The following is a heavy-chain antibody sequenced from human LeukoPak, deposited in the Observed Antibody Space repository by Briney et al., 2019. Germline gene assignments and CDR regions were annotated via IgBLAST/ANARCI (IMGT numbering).Heavy chain of an antibody. CDR1: GGSFSGYY. CDR2: INHSGST. D-gene: IGHD3-22*01. CDR3: ARGLPVVASILGYFDY. V-gene: IGHV4-34*01. Sequence: SETLSLTCAVYGGSFSGYYWSWIRQPPGKGLEWIGEINHSGSTNYNPSPKSRVTISVDTSKNQFSLKLSSVTAAETAVYYCARGLPVVASILGYFDYWGQGTLVTVSS. J-gene: IGHJ4*02.